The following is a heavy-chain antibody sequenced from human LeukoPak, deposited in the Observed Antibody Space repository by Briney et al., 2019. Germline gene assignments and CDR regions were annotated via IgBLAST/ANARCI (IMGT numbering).Heavy chain of an antibody. CDR3: ARDWGGDRYGMDV. V-gene: IGHV4-59*12. J-gene: IGHJ6*02. CDR2: IYYSGST. Sequence: PSEALSLTCTVSGVSISSYYWSWIRQPPGKGLEWIGYIYYSGSTNYNPSLKSRVTISLDTSKNQFSLKLSSVTAADTAVYYCARDWGGDRYGMDVWGQGTTVTVSS. CDR1: GVSISSYY. D-gene: IGHD2-21*02.